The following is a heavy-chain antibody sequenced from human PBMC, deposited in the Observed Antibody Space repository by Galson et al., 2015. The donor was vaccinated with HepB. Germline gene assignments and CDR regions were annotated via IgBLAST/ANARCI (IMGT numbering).Heavy chain of an antibody. CDR1: GFTLSTYW. D-gene: IGHD1-26*01. CDR3: ARAVGGSYFDF. Sequence: SLRLSCTASGFTLSTYWMHWVRQAPGKGLVRASRISSDGRNINYADSVKGRFTISRDSAKNTLFLQMNSLRAEDTAVYYCARAVGGSYFDFWGQGTLATVSS. J-gene: IGHJ4*02. V-gene: IGHV3-74*01. CDR2: ISSDGRNI.